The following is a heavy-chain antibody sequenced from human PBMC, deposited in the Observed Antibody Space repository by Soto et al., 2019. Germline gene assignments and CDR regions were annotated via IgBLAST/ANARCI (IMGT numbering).Heavy chain of an antibody. CDR2: ISAYNGDT. D-gene: IGHD6-6*01. CDR3: ALEQEYSTSGLYWFGL. Sequence: VQLVQSGAEVKKPGASVKVSCKASGYTFTSYGITWVRQAPGQDLEWMGWISAYNGDTNYAHRLQGRGTMTKDTSMSTVYMELKSLKSDYTAVYYCALEQEYSTSGLYWFGLWGQGTLVTVSS. V-gene: IGHV1-18*04. J-gene: IGHJ5*02. CDR1: GYTFTSYG.